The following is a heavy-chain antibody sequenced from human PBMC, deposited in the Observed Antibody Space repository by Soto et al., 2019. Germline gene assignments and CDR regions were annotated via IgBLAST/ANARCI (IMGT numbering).Heavy chain of an antibody. V-gene: IGHV4-34*01. CDR3: ARGLRWYDNFDY. D-gene: IGHD4-17*01. CDR1: GGSFSGYY. Sequence: SETLSLTCAVYGGSFSGYYWSWIRQPPGKGLEWIGEINHSGSTNYNPSLKSRVTISVDTSKNQFSLKLSSVTAADTAVYYCARGLRWYDNFDYWGQGTLVTVSS. CDR2: INHSGST. J-gene: IGHJ4*02.